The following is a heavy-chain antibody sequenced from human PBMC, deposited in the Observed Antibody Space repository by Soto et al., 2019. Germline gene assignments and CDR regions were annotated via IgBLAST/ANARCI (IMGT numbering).Heavy chain of an antibody. V-gene: IGHV3-23*01. Sequence: GGSLRLSCAASGFTFSSYAMSWVRQAPGKGLEWVSAISGSGGSTYYADSVKGRFTISRDNSKNTLYLQMNSLRTEDTAVYYCAKVDVAGTGGYFDYWGQGTLVTVSS. CDR1: GFTFSSYA. J-gene: IGHJ4*02. D-gene: IGHD6-19*01. CDR3: AKVDVAGTGGYFDY. CDR2: ISGSGGST.